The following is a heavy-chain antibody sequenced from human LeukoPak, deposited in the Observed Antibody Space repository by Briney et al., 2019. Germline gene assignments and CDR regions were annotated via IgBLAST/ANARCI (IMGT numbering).Heavy chain of an antibody. CDR1: GGSISNYY. CDR3: ARLTSYYGMDV. CDR2: IYYSGST. J-gene: IGHJ6*02. V-gene: IGHV4-59*08. Sequence: PSETLSLTCTVSGGSISNYYWSWIRQPPGKGLEWIGYIYYSGSTNYNPSLKSRVTISVDTSKNQFSLKLSSVTAADTAVYYCARLTSYYGMDVWGQGTTVTVSS.